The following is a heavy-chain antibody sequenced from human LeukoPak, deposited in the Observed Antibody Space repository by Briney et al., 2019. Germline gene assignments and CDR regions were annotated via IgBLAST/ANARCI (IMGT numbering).Heavy chain of an antibody. CDR2: IYHSGST. D-gene: IGHD6-13*01. CDR3: ARRAAAAGIDY. CDR1: GYSISSGYY. V-gene: IGHV4-38-2*01. Sequence: SXTLSLTCAVSGYSISSGYYWGWIRPPPGKGLEWIGSIYHSGSTYYNPSLKSRVTISVDTSKNQFSLKLSSVTAADTAVYYCARRAAAAGIDYWGQGTLVTVSS. J-gene: IGHJ4*02.